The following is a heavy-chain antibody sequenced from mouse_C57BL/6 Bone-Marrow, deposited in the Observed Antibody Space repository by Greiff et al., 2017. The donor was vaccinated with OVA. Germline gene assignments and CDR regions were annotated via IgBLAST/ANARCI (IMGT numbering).Heavy chain of an antibody. CDR1: GYTFTSYW. Sequence: QVQLQQSGAELVKPGASVKLSCTASGYTFTSYWMHWVKQRPGQGLEWIGMIHPNSGSTNYNEKFKSKATLTVDKSSSTAYMQLSSLTSEDSAVYYCASHYYGSLYWYFDVWGTGTTVTVSS. V-gene: IGHV1-64*01. J-gene: IGHJ1*03. D-gene: IGHD1-1*01. CDR2: IHPNSGST. CDR3: ASHYYGSLYWYFDV.